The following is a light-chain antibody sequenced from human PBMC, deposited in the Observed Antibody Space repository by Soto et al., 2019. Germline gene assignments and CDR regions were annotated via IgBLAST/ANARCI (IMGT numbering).Light chain of an antibody. J-gene: IGKJ5*01. Sequence: VLTQAPDTLSVSPGERATLSCRASQAINNNVAWYQLKDGQVPRLLIYGASTRAADVPARFSGGGSGTEFTLTISSLQSEDFAEYHCQQRSNWPITFGQGTLLEIK. CDR3: QQRSNWPIT. CDR2: GAS. V-gene: IGKV3-15*01. CDR1: QAINNN.